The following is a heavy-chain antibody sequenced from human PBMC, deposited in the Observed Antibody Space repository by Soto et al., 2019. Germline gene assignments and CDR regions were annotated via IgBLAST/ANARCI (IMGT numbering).Heavy chain of an antibody. V-gene: IGHV3-7*01. D-gene: IGHD2-15*01. CDR1: GITFSNYW. Sequence: EEKLVQSGGGLVRPGGSLRLSCVGSGITFSNYWMNWIRQTPGKGLEWVAKIKPDGSAKAYVDSVKGRFTVSRDNAKNSLYLQMNSLRAEDTAVYFCAAWDISNPWGQGTLVTVSS. CDR3: AAWDISNP. J-gene: IGHJ5*02. CDR2: IKPDGSAK.